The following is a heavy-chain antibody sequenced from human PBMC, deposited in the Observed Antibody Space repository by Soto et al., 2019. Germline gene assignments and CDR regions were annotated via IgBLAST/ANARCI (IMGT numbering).Heavy chain of an antibody. CDR3: ARGQVTMIVVVMAFDI. CDR1: GYTFTSYY. J-gene: IGHJ3*02. D-gene: IGHD3-22*01. Sequence: EASVKVSCKASGYTFTSYYMHWVRQAPGQGLEWMGIINPSGGSTSYAQKFQGRVTMTRDTSTSTVYMELSSLRSEDTAVYYCARGQVTMIVVVMAFDIWGQGTMVTVSS. V-gene: IGHV1-46*01. CDR2: INPSGGST.